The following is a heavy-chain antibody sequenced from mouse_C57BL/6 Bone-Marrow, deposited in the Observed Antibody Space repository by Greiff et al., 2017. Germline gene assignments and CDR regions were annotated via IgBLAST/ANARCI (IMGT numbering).Heavy chain of an antibody. CDR2: ISGGGGNT. V-gene: IGHV5-9*01. J-gene: IGHJ1*03. CDR3: SRQVTTVLATKYFDV. D-gene: IGHD1-1*01. CDR1: GFTFSSYT. Sequence: EVKLMESGGGLVKPGGSLKLSCAASGFTFSSYTMSWVRQTPEQRLQWVAAISGGGGNTYYPASVKGRFTISRDNDKNILYLQMSSLRSKDTALYYCSRQVTTVLATKYFDVWGTGTTVTVSS.